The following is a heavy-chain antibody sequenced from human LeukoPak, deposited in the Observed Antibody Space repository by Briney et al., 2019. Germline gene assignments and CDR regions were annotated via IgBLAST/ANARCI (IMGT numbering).Heavy chain of an antibody. V-gene: IGHV4-34*01. D-gene: IGHD1-26*01. CDR3: ARSYSGSYYCAFDI. J-gene: IGHJ3*02. CDR2: INRSGST. Sequence: SETLSLTCAVYGGSFSGYYWSWIRQPPGKGLEWIGEINRSGSTNYNPSLKSRVTISVDTSKNQFSLKLSSVTAADTAVYYCARSYSGSYYCAFDIWGQGTMVTVSS. CDR1: GGSFSGYY.